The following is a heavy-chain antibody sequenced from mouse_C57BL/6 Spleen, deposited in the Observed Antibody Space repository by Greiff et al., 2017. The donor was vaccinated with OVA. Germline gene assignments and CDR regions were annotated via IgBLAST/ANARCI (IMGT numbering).Heavy chain of an antibody. J-gene: IGHJ1*03. D-gene: IGHD2-4*01. V-gene: IGHV1-52*01. CDR2: IDPSDSET. CDR1: GYTFTSYW. CDR3: ARDDSLDV. Sequence: QVQLQQPGAELVRPGSSVKLSCKASGYTFTSYWMHWVKQRPIQGLEWIGNIDPSDSETHYTQQFKDKATLTVDKSSSTAYMQLSSLTSEDSAVYYCARDDSLDVWGTGTTVTVSS.